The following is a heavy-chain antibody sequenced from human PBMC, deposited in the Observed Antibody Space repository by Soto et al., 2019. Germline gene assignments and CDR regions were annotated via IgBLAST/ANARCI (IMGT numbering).Heavy chain of an antibody. CDR3: VRGHVRGNDRHVDY. V-gene: IGHV3-74*01. CDR2: IIGDGNEI. CDR1: GFTFSSHW. J-gene: IGHJ4*02. Sequence: EVQLAESGGGLVQPGGSLRLSCAASGFTFSSHWMHWVRQAPGKGLVWVSRIIGDGNEITYADSVKGRFTISRDNAKNTGILQMNSLRAEDTAVYYCVRGHVRGNDRHVDYWGQGTLVTVSS. D-gene: IGHD3-16*02.